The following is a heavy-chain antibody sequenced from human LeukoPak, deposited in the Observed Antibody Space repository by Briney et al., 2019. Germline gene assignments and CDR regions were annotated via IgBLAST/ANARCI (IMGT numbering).Heavy chain of an antibody. Sequence: ASVKVSCKASGYTFNNYAMNWVRQAPGQGLEWMGWINVGNGNTKYSQKFQDRVTIARETSASTAYMELNSLTFEDTAVYYCARTSLSACDYWGQGTLVAVSS. CDR1: GYTFNNYA. CDR2: INVGNGNT. V-gene: IGHV1-3*01. J-gene: IGHJ4*02. D-gene: IGHD3-16*02. CDR3: ARTSLSACDY.